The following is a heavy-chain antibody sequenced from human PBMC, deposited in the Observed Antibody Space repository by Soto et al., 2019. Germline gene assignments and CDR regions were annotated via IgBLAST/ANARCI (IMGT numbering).Heavy chain of an antibody. CDR1: GGSISSGGYY. J-gene: IGHJ4*02. CDR2: IYYSGST. CDR3: ARVISIHTHDY. Sequence: ASETLSLTCTVSGGSISSGGYYWSWIRQHPGKGLEWIGYIYYSGSTYYNPSLKSRVTISVDTSKNQFSLKLSSVTAADTAVYYCARVISIHTHDYWGQGTLVTVSS. V-gene: IGHV4-31*03. D-gene: IGHD3-10*01.